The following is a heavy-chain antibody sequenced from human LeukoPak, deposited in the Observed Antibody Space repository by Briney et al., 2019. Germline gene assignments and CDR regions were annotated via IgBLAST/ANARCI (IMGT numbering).Heavy chain of an antibody. J-gene: IGHJ4*02. D-gene: IGHD3-22*01. V-gene: IGHV3-23*01. CDR1: GFTFSSYA. CDR2: ISGSGGST. Sequence: GGSLRLSCAASGFTFSSYAMSWVRQAPGKGLEWVSAISGSGGSTYYADSVKGRFTISRDNSKNTLYLQMNSLGAEDTAVYYCAKDKGYDSSGFDYWGQGTLVTVSS. CDR3: AKDKGYDSSGFDY.